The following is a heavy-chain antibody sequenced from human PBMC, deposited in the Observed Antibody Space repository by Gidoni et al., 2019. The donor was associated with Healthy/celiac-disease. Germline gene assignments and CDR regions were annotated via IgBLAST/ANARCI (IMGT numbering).Heavy chain of an antibody. CDR1: GFPFSSYG. CDR3: ARDGKYYDFWSTPGGGDYGMDV. V-gene: IGHV3-33*01. CDR2: IWYDGSNK. J-gene: IGHJ6*02. D-gene: IGHD3-3*01. Sequence: QVQLVESGGGVVQPGRSLRLSCAASGFPFSSYGLHWVRQAPGKGLEWVAVIWYDGSNKYYADSVKGRFTISRDNSKNTLYLQMNSLRAEDTAVYYCARDGKYYDFWSTPGGGDYGMDVWGQGTTVTVSS.